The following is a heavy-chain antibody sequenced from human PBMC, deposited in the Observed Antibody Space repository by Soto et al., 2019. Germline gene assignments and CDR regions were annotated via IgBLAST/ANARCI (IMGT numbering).Heavy chain of an antibody. CDR2: INPILSMS. V-gene: IGHV1-69*02. Sequence: QVQLVQSGAEVKKPGSSVRVSCKASGDPFTFYSINWLRQAPGLGLEWMGRINPILSMSNYAQRFQGRVTMTADKSTSTAYMELSSLRSEDTAMYYCASSYGSGYRAFDYWGQGALVTVSS. J-gene: IGHJ4*02. CDR3: ASSYGSGYRAFDY. D-gene: IGHD3-10*01. CDR1: GDPFTFYS.